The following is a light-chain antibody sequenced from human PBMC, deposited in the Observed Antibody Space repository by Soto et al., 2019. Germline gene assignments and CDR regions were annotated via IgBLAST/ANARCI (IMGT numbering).Light chain of an antibody. V-gene: IGLV2-11*01. CDR1: SSDVGGYNY. J-gene: IGLJ3*02. Sequence: QLVLTQPRSVSGSPGQSVTISCTGTSSDVGGYNYVSWYQQYPGKAPKFMIYDVNKRPSGVPDRFSGSKSGNTASLTISGLQAEDEADYYCCSYTGRYTWVFGGGTKLTVL. CDR2: DVN. CDR3: CSYTGRYTWV.